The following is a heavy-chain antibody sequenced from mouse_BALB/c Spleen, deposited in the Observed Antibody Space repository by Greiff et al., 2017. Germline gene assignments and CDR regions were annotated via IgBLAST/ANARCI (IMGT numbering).Heavy chain of an antibody. CDR2: IYPSDSYT. D-gene: IGHD2-2*01. J-gene: IGHJ4*01. CDR3: TRWLRFMDY. CDR1: GYTFTSYW. V-gene: IGHV1-69*02. Sequence: VQLQQPGAELVRPGASVKLSCKASGYTFTSYWLNWVKQRPGQGLEWIGNIYPSDSYTNYNQKFKDKATLTVDKSSSTAYMQLSSPPSEDSAVYYCTRWLRFMDYWGQGTSVTVAS.